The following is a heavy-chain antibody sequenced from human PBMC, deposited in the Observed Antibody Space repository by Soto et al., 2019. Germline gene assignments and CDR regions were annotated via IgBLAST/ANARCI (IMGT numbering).Heavy chain of an antibody. V-gene: IGHV3-7*01. CDR1: GFTFSSYR. Sequence: GGSLRLSCAASGFTFSSYRMSWVRQAPGKGLEWVANIKQDGSEKYYVDSVKGRFTISRDNAKNSLYLQMNSLRAEDTAVYYCARDAMIVDSTKIDYWGQGTLVTVSS. J-gene: IGHJ4*02. D-gene: IGHD3-22*01. CDR2: IKQDGSEK. CDR3: ARDAMIVDSTKIDY.